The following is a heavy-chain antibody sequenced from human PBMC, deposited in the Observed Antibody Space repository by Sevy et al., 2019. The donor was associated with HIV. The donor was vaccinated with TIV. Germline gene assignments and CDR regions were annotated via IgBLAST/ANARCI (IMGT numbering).Heavy chain of an antibody. CDR2: MNPKSGNT. Sequence: ASVKVSCKASGYTFTSYDINWVRQATGQGLEWMGWMNPKSGNTGYAQKFQGRVTMTRDTSISTAYMELRSLRSEDTAVYYRARRWGDYDSGKYCHFWGQGTLVTVSS. CDR3: ARRWGDYDSGKYCHF. V-gene: IGHV1-8*01. CDR1: GYTFTSYD. D-gene: IGHD3-22*01. J-gene: IGHJ4*02.